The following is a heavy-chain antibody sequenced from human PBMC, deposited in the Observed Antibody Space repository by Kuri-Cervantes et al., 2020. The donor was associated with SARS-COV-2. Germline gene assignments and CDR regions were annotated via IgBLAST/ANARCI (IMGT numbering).Heavy chain of an antibody. CDR1: GGSISSSGYY. D-gene: IGHD2-15*01. CDR2: INHSGST. CDR3: ARGYCSGGSCYSYYYYYYMDV. V-gene: IGHV4-39*07. J-gene: IGHJ6*03. Sequence: ESLKISCTVSGGSISSSGYYLGWIRQPPGKGLEWIGEINHSGSTNYNPSLKSRVTISLDTSKNQFSLKLSSVTAEDSAVYYCARGYCSGGSCYSYYYYYYMDVWGKGTTVTVSS.